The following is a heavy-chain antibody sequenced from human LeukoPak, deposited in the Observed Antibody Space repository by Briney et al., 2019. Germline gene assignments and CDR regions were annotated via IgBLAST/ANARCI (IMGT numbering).Heavy chain of an antibody. Sequence: GGSLRLSCAASGFTFSGSAMHWVRQASGKGLVWVGHIRSKTNRYATAYAASVKGRFTISRDDSKNMAYLQMNSLRIEDTAVYYCTCSRNIGGEPEDYWGQGTLVTVSS. D-gene: IGHD2/OR15-2a*01. CDR2: IRSKTNRYAT. CDR3: TCSRNIGGEPEDY. V-gene: IGHV3-73*01. CDR1: GFTFSGSA. J-gene: IGHJ4*02.